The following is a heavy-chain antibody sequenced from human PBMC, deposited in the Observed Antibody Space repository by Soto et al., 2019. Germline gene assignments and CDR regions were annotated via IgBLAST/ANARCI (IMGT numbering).Heavy chain of an antibody. D-gene: IGHD5-12*01. CDR2: IFPGGVNI. CDR3: ARDRGRMVATSYYFDY. J-gene: IGHJ4*02. Sequence: ASVKVSCKASGYTFTSYDINWVRQAPGQGLEWMGTIFPGGVNIAYAQKFQGRVTMTRDTSTSTVYMELSSLRSEDTAVYYCARDRGRMVATSYYFDYWGQGTLVTVS. V-gene: IGHV1-46*01. CDR1: GYTFTSYD.